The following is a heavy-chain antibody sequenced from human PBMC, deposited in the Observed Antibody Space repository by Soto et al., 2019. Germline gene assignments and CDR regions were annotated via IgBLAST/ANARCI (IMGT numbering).Heavy chain of an antibody. Sequence: SETLSLTCIVSGDSITNGDYYWNWMRQPPGKDLEWIAYIYYNGITHYNPSLKSRVIISLDPSKNQFSLKMSSVTDAGTAVYSCARGIQEGFDPWGQGTLVTVSS. CDR1: GDSITNGDYY. CDR3: ARGIQEGFDP. J-gene: IGHJ5*02. CDR2: IYYNGIT. D-gene: IGHD5-18*01. V-gene: IGHV4-30-4*01.